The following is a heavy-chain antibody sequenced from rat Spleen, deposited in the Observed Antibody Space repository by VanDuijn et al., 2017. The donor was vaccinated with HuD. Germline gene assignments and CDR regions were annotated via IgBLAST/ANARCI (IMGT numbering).Heavy chain of an antibody. CDR1: GFTFINYD. J-gene: IGHJ4*01. Sequence: EVQLVESGGGLVQPGNSLKLSCAASGFTFINYDMAWVRQAPTKGLEWIASISAGGRNTYYRDSVKGRFTISRDNAKNTQYLQMDSLRSEDTATYYCARLYSTYINGDVMDAWGQGASVTVSS. CDR3: ARLYSTYINGDVMDA. D-gene: IGHD1-2*01. CDR2: ISAGGRNT. V-gene: IGHV5S13*01.